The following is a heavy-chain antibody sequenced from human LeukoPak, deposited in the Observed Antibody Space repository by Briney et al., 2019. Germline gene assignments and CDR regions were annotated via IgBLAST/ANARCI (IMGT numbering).Heavy chain of an antibody. J-gene: IGHJ5*02. Sequence: GGSLRLSCAASGFTFSSYAMSWVRQAPGKGLEWVSVISGSGGSTYYADSVKGRFTISRDNSKNTLYLQMNSLRAEDTAVYYCAKGHCSGGSCYSGPSWGQGTLVTVTS. CDR2: ISGSGGST. D-gene: IGHD2-15*01. CDR1: GFTFSSYA. CDR3: AKGHCSGGSCYSGPS. V-gene: IGHV3-23*01.